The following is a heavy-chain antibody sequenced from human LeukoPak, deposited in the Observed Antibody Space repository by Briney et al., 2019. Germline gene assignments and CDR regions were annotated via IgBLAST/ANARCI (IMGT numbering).Heavy chain of an antibody. J-gene: IGHJ5*02. CDR1: GFTFSDYY. D-gene: IGHD3-22*01. V-gene: IGHV3-11*01. Sequence: GGSLRLSCAASGFTFSDYYMSWIRQAPGKGLEWVSYISSSDSTIYYADSVKGRFTISRDNAKNSLYLQMNSLRAEDTAVYYCARDERIGYYDSSGFTWGQGTLVTVSS. CDR2: ISSSDSTI. CDR3: ARDERIGYYDSSGFT.